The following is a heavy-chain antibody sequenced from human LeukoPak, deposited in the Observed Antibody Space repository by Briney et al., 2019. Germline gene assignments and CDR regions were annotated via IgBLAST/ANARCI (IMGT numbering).Heavy chain of an antibody. CDR2: ISSSSSYI. Sequence: GGSLRLSCAASGFTFSSYSMNWVRQAPGKGLEWVSSISSSSSYIYYADSVKGRFTISRDNAKNSLYLQMNSLRAEDTAVYYCAKVNDFWSGAYSYMDVWGKGTTVTVSS. J-gene: IGHJ6*03. V-gene: IGHV3-21*04. CDR1: GFTFSSYS. D-gene: IGHD3-3*01. CDR3: AKVNDFWSGAYSYMDV.